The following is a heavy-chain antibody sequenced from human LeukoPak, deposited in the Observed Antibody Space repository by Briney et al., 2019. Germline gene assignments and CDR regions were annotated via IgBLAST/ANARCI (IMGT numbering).Heavy chain of an antibody. V-gene: IGHV3-23*01. CDR2: ISGSGGST. Sequence: GGSLRLSCAASGFTFSSYAMSWVRQAPGKGLEWVSAISGSGGSTYYADSVKGRFTISRDNAKNSLCPQMNSLRAEDTALYYCAKAGSFYYYYGMDVWGQGTTVTVSS. CDR3: AKAGSFYYYYGMDV. CDR1: GFTFSSYA. J-gene: IGHJ6*02.